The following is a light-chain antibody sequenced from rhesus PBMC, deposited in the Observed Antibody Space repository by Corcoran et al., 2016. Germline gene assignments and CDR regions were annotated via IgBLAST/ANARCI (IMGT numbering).Light chain of an antibody. CDR3: QQSSNLWT. J-gene: IGKJ1*01. CDR1: QSVGSY. Sequence: ETVVTQSPATLSLSPGERATLSCRASQSVGSYLAWYQQKPGQAPRLRIYGDSSRATGIPDRFRGSGVGTDFTLTISSLEPEDVGVYYCQQSSNLWTFGQGTKVEIK. CDR2: GDS. V-gene: IGKV3-24*04.